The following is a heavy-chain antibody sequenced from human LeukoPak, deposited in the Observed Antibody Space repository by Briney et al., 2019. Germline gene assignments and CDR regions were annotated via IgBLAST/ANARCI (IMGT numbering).Heavy chain of an antibody. Sequence: GGSLRLSCTASGFTFGSHAMYGVRRAPGKGLAWVAGIFGSGGSPHYADSVKGRFTISRDNSRNTVYLQINSLRADDTAVYYCGKTTVGYSSGQKPAWPVDYWGQGTLVTVSS. CDR3: GKTTVGYSSGQKPAWPVDY. J-gene: IGHJ4*02. V-gene: IGHV3-23*01. D-gene: IGHD5-18*01. CDR2: IFGSGGSP. CDR1: GFTFGSHA.